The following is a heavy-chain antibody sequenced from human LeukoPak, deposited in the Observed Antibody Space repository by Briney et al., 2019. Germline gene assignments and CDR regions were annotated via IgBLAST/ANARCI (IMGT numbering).Heavy chain of an antibody. V-gene: IGHV4-39*01. J-gene: IGHJ4*02. CDR3: ARQSDSNGWSTYGY. Sequence: SETLSLTCTVSGGSIRSSTYYWGWIRQPPGKGLEWIGSMYYTGSTYYSPSLKSRVTISVDTSKNQFSLKLSSVTAADTAVYYCARQSDSNGWSTYGYWGQGTLVTVSS. D-gene: IGHD6-19*01. CDR2: MYYTGST. CDR1: GGSIRSSTYY.